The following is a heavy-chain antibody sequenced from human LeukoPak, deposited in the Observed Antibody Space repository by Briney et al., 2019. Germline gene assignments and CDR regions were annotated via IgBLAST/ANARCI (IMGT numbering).Heavy chain of an antibody. Sequence: GGSLRLSCAASGFTFSSYGMHWVRQAPGKGLEWVAFIRYGGSNKYYADSVKGRFTISRDNAKNSLYLQMNSLRVEDTAVYYCPRGSEWDLLGSCDRWGQGTLVTVSS. CDR1: GFTFSSYG. V-gene: IGHV3-30*02. D-gene: IGHD1-26*01. CDR3: PRGSEWDLLGSCDR. J-gene: IGHJ5*02. CDR2: IRYGGSNK.